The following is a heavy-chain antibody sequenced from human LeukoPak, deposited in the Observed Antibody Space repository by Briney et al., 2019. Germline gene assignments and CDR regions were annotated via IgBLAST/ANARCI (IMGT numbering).Heavy chain of an antibody. D-gene: IGHD6-6*01. Sequence: GGSLRLSCTASGFTFGDYAMSWVRQAPGKGLEWVGFIRSKAYGGTTEYAASVKGRFTISRDDSKSIAYLQMNSLKTEDTAVYYCTTGSSGDDAFDIWGQGTMVTVSS. V-gene: IGHV3-49*04. CDR3: TTGSSGDDAFDI. J-gene: IGHJ3*02. CDR1: GFTFGDYA. CDR2: IRSKAYGGTT.